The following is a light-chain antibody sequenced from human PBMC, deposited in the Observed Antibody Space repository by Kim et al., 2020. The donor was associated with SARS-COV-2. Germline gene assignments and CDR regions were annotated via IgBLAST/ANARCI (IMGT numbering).Light chain of an antibody. Sequence: QLVLTQSPSASASLGASVKLTCTLSSGHSRNAIAWHQQQPERGPRYLMKLNSDGSHTKGDGIPDRFSGSSSGDERYLTISSLQSEDEADYYCQTWDTGIQVFGGGTQRTVL. V-gene: IGLV4-69*01. CDR2: LNSDGSH. CDR1: SGHSRNA. J-gene: IGLJ3*02. CDR3: QTWDTGIQV.